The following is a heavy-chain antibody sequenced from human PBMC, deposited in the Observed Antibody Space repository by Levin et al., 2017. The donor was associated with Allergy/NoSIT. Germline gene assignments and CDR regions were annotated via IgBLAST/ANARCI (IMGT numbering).Heavy chain of an antibody. CDR3: ARVVYGDYLGYYYYYGMDV. J-gene: IGHJ6*02. Sequence: SQTLSLTCAVSGYSISSGYYWGWIRQPPGKGLEWIGSIYHSGSTYYNPSLKSRVTISVDTSKNQFSLKLSSVTAADTAVYYCARVVYGDYLGYYYYYGMDVWGQGTTVTVSS. CDR2: IYHSGST. D-gene: IGHD4-17*01. V-gene: IGHV4-38-2*01. CDR1: GYSISSGYY.